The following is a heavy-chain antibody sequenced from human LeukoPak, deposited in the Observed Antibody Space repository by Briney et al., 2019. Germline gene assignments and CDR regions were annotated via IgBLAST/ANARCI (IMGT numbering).Heavy chain of an antibody. Sequence: GGSLRLSCAASGFAISAYELNWVRQAPGKGPEWVAYFAGSDTTKYYADSVRGRFTISRDNAKKSLYLQMNSLRAEDTALYYWSSLGYHLDFWGQGTLVTVSS. V-gene: IGHV3-48*03. CDR3: SSLGYHLDF. J-gene: IGHJ4*02. D-gene: IGHD3-22*01. CDR1: GFAISAYE. CDR2: FAGSDTTK.